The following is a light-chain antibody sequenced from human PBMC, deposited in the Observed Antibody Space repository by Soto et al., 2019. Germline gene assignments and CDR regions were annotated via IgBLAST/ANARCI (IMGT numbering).Light chain of an antibody. J-gene: IGKJ1*01. V-gene: IGKV3-11*01. Sequence: EIVLTQSPATRPLSPGERATLSCRASQSVRTYFAGYQQKPGQAPRLLIYDASNRATGIPARFSGSGSGTDFTLTISSLEPEDFAVYYCQQRSNWPRTFGQGTKVEIK. CDR1: QSVRTY. CDR2: DAS. CDR3: QQRSNWPRT.